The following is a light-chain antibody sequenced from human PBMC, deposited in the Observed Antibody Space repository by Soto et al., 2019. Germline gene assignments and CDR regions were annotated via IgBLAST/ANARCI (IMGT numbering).Light chain of an antibody. Sequence: QSVLTQPPSASGTPGQRVTISCSGSSSNIGSNSVNWYQQVPGTAPKLLIYSTNQRPSGVPDRFSGSKSDTSASLAISGLQSEDEADYYCAVWDDSLNGEVVFGGGTKLTVL. CDR3: AVWDDSLNGEVV. J-gene: IGLJ2*01. CDR2: STN. V-gene: IGLV1-44*01. CDR1: SSNIGSNS.